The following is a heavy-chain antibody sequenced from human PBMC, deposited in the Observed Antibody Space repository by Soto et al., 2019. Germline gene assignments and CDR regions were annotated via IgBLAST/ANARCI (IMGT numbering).Heavy chain of an antibody. V-gene: IGHV3-30-3*01. CDR2: ISKNGGST. D-gene: IGHD3-16*01. J-gene: IGHJ4*02. CDR3: VRDRSLLHMGDFGS. CDR1: GFTFNNYP. Sequence: PGGSLRLPLAASGFTFNNYPMHWVRQAPGKGLEWATLISKNGGSTYYTASVKGRFSISRENSQHTVWLQMNSLRPEDTALYFCVRDRSLLHMGDFGSWGQGILVPVSS.